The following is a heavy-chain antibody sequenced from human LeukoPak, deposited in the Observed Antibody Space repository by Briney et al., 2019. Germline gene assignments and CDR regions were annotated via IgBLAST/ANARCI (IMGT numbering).Heavy chain of an antibody. V-gene: IGHV4-38-2*02. D-gene: IGHD2-2*03. CDR3: ARVDIVVVPASNFDL. Sequence: SETLSLTCTVSGYSIRSGYYWGWIRQSPGKGLEWIGSINHSGTTYYNSSLKSRIIISVDTSKNQFSLKVTSVTAADTAVYYCARVDIVVVPASNFDLWGRGTLVTVSS. CDR2: INHSGTT. J-gene: IGHJ2*01. CDR1: GYSIRSGYY.